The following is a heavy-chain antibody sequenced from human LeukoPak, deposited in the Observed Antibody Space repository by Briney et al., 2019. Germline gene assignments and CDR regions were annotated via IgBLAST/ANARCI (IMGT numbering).Heavy chain of an antibody. V-gene: IGHV3-30*18. Sequence: GGSLRLSCAASGFTFSNAWMSWVRQAPGTGLEWVAVISYDGSNQYYAESVKGRFTISRDNSKNTLYLQMNSLRAEDTAVYYCAKNLEQWLLVNWFDPWGQGTLVTVSS. CDR1: GFTFSNAW. CDR2: ISYDGSNQ. D-gene: IGHD6-19*01. CDR3: AKNLEQWLLVNWFDP. J-gene: IGHJ5*02.